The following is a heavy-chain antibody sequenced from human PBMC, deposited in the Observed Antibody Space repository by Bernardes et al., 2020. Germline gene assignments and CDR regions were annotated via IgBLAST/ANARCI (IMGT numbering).Heavy chain of an antibody. J-gene: IGHJ4*02. Sequence: GGSLRLSCAASGVTVSSDYMSWVRQAPGKGLEWVSVIYRDGNTYYAHSVRGRFTVSRDDSKNMLYLQMNSLRAGDTALYYCARGNYLGYWGQGTLVTVSS. V-gene: IGHV3-53*01. CDR3: ARGNYLGY. CDR2: IYRDGNT. CDR1: GVTVSSDY.